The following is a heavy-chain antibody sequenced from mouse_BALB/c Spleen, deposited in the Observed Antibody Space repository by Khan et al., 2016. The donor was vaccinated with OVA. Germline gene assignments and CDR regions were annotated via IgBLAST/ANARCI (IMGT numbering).Heavy chain of an antibody. V-gene: IGHV2-4*02. CDR1: GFSLTTYG. J-gene: IGHJ1*01. D-gene: IGHD2-4*01. CDR3: ARLYDYEGYFDV. Sequence: VQLQQSGPGLVQPSQSLSITCTVSGFSLTTYGVHWVRQPPGKGLEWLGVIWSYGSTDYNTAFISRLGISKDNSKTQVFFELNRLQDDDTAIYYCARLYDYEGYFDVWGAGTTVTVSA. CDR2: IWSYGST.